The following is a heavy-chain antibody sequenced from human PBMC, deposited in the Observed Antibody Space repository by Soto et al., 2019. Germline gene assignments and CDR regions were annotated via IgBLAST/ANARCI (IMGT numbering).Heavy chain of an antibody. CDR1: GYTFTSYA. CDR2: ISAYNGNT. J-gene: IGHJ4*02. CDR3: ARDAPPADY. V-gene: IGHV1-18*01. Sequence: QVQLVQSGAEVKKPGASVKVSCKASGYTFTSYAISWVRQAPGQGLEWMGWISAYNGNTNYAQKLQGRVTMTTDTSRSTATMELRSLRSDATAVDYCARDAPPADYWGQGTLVTVSS.